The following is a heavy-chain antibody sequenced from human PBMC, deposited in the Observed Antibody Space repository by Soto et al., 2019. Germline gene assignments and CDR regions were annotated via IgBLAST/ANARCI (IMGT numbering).Heavy chain of an antibody. CDR2: LYYNVGT. J-gene: IGHJ4*02. Sequence: SETLSLTCTVSGSSISSSGYYWGWIRQPPGRGLECIRSLYYNVGTYYNPSLKSRVTISADTSANQFSLMVNSVTAADTDIYYCARLQSRHWVDYWGQGTLVTVSS. V-gene: IGHV4-39*01. CDR1: GSSISSSGYY. CDR3: ARLQSRHWVDY. D-gene: IGHD3-16*01.